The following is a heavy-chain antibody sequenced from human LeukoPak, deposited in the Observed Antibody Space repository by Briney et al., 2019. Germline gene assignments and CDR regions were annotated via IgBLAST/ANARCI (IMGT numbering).Heavy chain of an antibody. D-gene: IGHD4-17*01. CDR3: AKWSGDYPSYYLDY. V-gene: IGHV3-30*18. CDR1: GFTFSSYG. CDR2: ISYDGSNK. Sequence: GGSLRLSCAASGFTFSSYGMHWVRQAPGKGLEWVAVISYDGSNKYYADSVKGRFTISRDNSKNTLYLQMNSLRAEDTAVYYCAKWSGDYPSYYLDYWGQGTLVTVSS. J-gene: IGHJ4*02.